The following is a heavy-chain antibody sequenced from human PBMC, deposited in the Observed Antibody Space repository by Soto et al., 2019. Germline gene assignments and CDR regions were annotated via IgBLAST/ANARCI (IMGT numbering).Heavy chain of an antibody. Sequence: PGGSLRLSCAASGFSFTSYWMHWVRQAPGKGLVWVSRINSDEISTNYADSMEGRFTISRDNAKNTVYLQMNSLRAEDTAVYYCAKSIVVVPAAMGPYYYGMDVWGQGTTVTVSS. CDR2: INSDEIST. J-gene: IGHJ6*02. D-gene: IGHD2-2*01. CDR1: GFSFTSYW. CDR3: AKSIVVVPAAMGPYYYGMDV. V-gene: IGHV3-74*01.